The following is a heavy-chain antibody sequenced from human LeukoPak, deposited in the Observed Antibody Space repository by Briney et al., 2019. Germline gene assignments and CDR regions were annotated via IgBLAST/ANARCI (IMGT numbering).Heavy chain of an antibody. V-gene: IGHV3-23*01. CDR2: ISGSGGST. CDR1: GFTFSSYA. Sequence: GGSLRLSCAASGFTFSSYAMSWVRQAPGKGLEWVSAISGSGGSTYYADSVKGRFTISRDNSKNTLYLQMNNLRAEDTAVYYCARRFGEWELLNRFDPWGQGTLVTVSS. D-gene: IGHD1-26*01. CDR3: ARRFGEWELLNRFDP. J-gene: IGHJ5*02.